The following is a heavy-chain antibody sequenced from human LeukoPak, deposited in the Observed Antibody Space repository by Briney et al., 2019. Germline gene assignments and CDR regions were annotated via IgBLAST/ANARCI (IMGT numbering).Heavy chain of an antibody. D-gene: IGHD5-24*01. J-gene: IGHJ6*03. Sequence: GGSLRLSCAASGFTFSNYGMNWVRQAPGKGLEWVANIKQDGSEKYYVDSVKGRFTISRDNAKNSLYLQMNSLRAEDTAVYYCARVRDGYNYKLDYYYYMDVWGKGTTVTVSS. V-gene: IGHV3-7*01. CDR3: ARVRDGYNYKLDYYYYMDV. CDR2: IKQDGSEK. CDR1: GFTFSNYG.